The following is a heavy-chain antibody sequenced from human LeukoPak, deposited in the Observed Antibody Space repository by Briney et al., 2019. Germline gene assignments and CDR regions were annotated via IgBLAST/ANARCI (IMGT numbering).Heavy chain of an antibody. CDR2: IKQDGSEK. J-gene: IGHJ4*02. CDR1: GFTFSRDW. D-gene: IGHD2-2*01. CDR3: ARGQLPGNY. V-gene: IGHV3-7*05. Sequence: GGSLRLSCAASGFTFSRDWMTWVRQAPGKGLEWVANIKQDGSEKYYVDSVKGRFTISRDNARNSLYLQMNSLRAEDTAVYYCARGQLPGNYWGQGPLVTVSS.